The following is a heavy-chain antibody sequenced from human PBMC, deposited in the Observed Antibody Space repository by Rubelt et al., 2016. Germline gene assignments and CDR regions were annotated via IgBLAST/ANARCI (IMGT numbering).Heavy chain of an antibody. D-gene: IGHD2-2*01. CDR1: GGSISSSSYY. Sequence: QLQLQESGPGLVKPSETLSLTCTVSGGSISSSSYYWGWIRQPPGKGLEWIGSIYHSGSTYYNPSLKSRVTISVDTSKNQFSLKLSSVTAADTAVYYCARSSTSPNNKAFDIWGQGTMVTVSS. V-gene: IGHV4-39*07. CDR3: ARSSTSPNNKAFDI. CDR2: IYHSGST. J-gene: IGHJ3*02.